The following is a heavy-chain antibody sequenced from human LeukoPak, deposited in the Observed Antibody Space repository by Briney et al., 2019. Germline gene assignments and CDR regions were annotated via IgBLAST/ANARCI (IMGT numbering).Heavy chain of an antibody. CDR3: AREGGGFDY. CDR2: VYYSGTT. J-gene: IGHJ4*02. V-gene: IGHV4-39*07. CDR1: GGSISLSYYY. Sequence: PSETLSLTCSVSGGSISLSYYYWGWIRQPPGKALEWIGSVYYSGTTSYNPSLKSRVTISVDMSKNHFSLRLSSVTAADTAVYYCAREGGGFDYWGQGTLVTVSS. D-gene: IGHD3-16*01.